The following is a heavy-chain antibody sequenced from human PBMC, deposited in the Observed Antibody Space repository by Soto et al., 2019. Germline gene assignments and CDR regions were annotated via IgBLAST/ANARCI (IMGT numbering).Heavy chain of an antibody. V-gene: IGHV4-59*01. Sequence: SETLSLTCTVSGGSISSYYWSWIRQPPGKGLEWIGYIYYSGSTNYNPSLKSRVTISVDTSKNQFSLKLSSVTAADTAVYYCARVKQQLGSYYYYGRDVWGQGTTVTVSS. CDR3: ARVKQQLGSYYYYGRDV. J-gene: IGHJ6*02. CDR2: IYYSGST. CDR1: GGSISSYY. D-gene: IGHD6-13*01.